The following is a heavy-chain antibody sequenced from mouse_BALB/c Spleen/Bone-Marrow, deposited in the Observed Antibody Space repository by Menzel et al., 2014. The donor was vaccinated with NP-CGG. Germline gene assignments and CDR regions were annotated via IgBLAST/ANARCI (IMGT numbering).Heavy chain of an antibody. CDR2: IDPANGNT. CDR3: ANYYYGSSLFAY. V-gene: IGHV14-3*02. D-gene: IGHD1-1*01. Sequence: VQLQQSGAELVKPGASVKSSCTASGFNIKDTYMHWVKQRPEQGLEWIGRIDPANGNTKYDPKFQGKATITADTSSNTAYLQLISLTSEDTAVYYCANYYYGSSLFAYWGQGTLVTVSA. CDR1: GFNIKDTY. J-gene: IGHJ3*01.